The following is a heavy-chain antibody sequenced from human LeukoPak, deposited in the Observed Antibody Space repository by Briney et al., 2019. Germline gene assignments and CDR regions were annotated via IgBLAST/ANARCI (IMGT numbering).Heavy chain of an antibody. D-gene: IGHD3-22*01. Sequence: GASVKVSCKASGGTFSSYAISWVRQAPGQGLEWMGGIIPIFGTANYAQKFQGRVTITTDESTSTAYMELSSLRSEDTAVYYCAMRAPTWNPRGVVSWFDPWGQGTLVTVSS. J-gene: IGHJ5*02. CDR3: AMRAPTWNPRGVVSWFDP. CDR2: IIPIFGTA. V-gene: IGHV1-69*05. CDR1: GGTFSSYA.